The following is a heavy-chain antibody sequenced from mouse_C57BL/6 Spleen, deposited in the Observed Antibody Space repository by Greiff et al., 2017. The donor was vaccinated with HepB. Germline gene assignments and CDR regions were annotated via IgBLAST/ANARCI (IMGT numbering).Heavy chain of an antibody. J-gene: IGHJ4*01. V-gene: IGHV1-55*01. CDR1: GYTFTSYW. Sequence: QVQLQQPGAELVKPGASVKMSCKASGYTFTSYWITWVKQRPGQGLEWIGDIYPGSGSTNYNEKFKSKATLTADTSSSTAYMQLSSLTSEDSAVYYCARSYYDYDGCVDYAMDYWGQGTSVTVSS. CDR2: IYPGSGST. D-gene: IGHD2-4*01. CDR3: ARSYYDYDGCVDYAMDY.